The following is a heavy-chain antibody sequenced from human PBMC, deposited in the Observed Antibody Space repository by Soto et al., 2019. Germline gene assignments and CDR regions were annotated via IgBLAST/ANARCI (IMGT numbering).Heavy chain of an antibody. D-gene: IGHD4-4*01. CDR1: GFTFSSYG. Sequence: PGGSLRLSCAPSGFTFSSYGMHSVRQAPGKGLEWVAVIWYDGSNKYYADSVKGRFTISRDNSKNTLYLQMNSLRAEDTAVYYCARVRAVTAYYYYGMDVWGQGTTVTVSS. V-gene: IGHV3-33*01. CDR2: IWYDGSNK. J-gene: IGHJ6*02. CDR3: ARVRAVTAYYYYGMDV.